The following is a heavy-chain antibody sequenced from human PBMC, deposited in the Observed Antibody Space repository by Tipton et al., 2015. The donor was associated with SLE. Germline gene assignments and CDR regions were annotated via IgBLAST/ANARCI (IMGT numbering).Heavy chain of an antibody. CDR3: ARDPPRYTSRGDDI. V-gene: IGHV1-69*01. CDR2: IIPKFGTP. J-gene: IGHJ3*02. CDR1: GVTFS. Sequence: QVQLVQSGTEVKKPGSSVKVSCKASGVTFSLSWVRQAPGQGLEWMGGIIPKFGTPHYAQKFQGRLTITMDESTSTAYMELTSLRSEDTAVYYCARDPPRYTSRGDDIWGQGTMVTVSS. D-gene: IGHD6-13*01.